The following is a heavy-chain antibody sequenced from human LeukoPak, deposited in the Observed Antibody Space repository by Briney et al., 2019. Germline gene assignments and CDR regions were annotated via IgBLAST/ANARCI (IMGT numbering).Heavy chain of an antibody. J-gene: IGHJ4*02. CDR1: GFTFSSYW. Sequence: GGSLRLSCAASGFTFSSYWMSWVRQAPGKGLEWVANIKQDGSEIYYVDSVKGRFTISRDNAKNSLYLQMNSLRAEDTAVYYCARDPYSSGWFTAGHFDYWGQGTLVTVSS. V-gene: IGHV3-7*01. CDR3: ARDPYSSGWFTAGHFDY. CDR2: IKQDGSEI. D-gene: IGHD6-19*01.